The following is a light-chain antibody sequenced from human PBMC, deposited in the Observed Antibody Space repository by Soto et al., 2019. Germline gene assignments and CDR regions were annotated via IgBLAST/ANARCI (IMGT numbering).Light chain of an antibody. V-gene: IGKV3-15*01. CDR2: DTS. CDR3: QQYNHWPRMLS. Sequence: EILLTQSPVTLSVSPGARATLSCRASQSLTSNLAWYQQRPGQAPRLLIYDTSTRATDVPARFSGSGSGTEFTLTIASLQSEDFAVYYCQQYNHWPRMLSFGGGTRMELK. J-gene: IGKJ4*01. CDR1: QSLTSN.